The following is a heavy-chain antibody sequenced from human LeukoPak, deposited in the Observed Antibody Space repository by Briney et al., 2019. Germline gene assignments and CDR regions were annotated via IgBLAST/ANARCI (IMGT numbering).Heavy chain of an antibody. CDR3: ARQGPAPYFDY. Sequence: GSLRLSCAASGFTFSSYAMSWVRQAPGKGLEWIGSIYYSGSTYYNPSLKSPVTISVDTPKNQFSLKLTSATAADTAVYYCARQGPAPYFDYWGQGTLLTVSS. J-gene: IGHJ4*02. CDR1: GFTFSSYA. V-gene: IGHV4-39*01. CDR2: IYYSGST.